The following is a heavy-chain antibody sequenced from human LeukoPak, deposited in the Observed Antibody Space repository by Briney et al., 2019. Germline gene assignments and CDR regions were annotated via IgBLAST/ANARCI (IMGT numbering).Heavy chain of an antibody. V-gene: IGHV3-23*01. Sequence: QSGGSLRLSCAASGFTVSTYAMSWVRQDPGKGLEWVSGINRSGGRTYNADSVKGRFTISSDDSKNMLYLQMNNLRAEDTAVYYCAKDYHSSGTYHDYWGQGTLVTVSS. D-gene: IGHD3-10*01. CDR3: AKDYHSSGTYHDY. CDR1: GFTVSTYA. CDR2: INRSGGRT. J-gene: IGHJ4*02.